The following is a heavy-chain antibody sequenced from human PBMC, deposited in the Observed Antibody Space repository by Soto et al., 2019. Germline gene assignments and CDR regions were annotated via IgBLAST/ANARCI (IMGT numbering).Heavy chain of an antibody. CDR2: INAEKGYK. CDR3: ARDGPQPESGWTDYFDY. V-gene: IGHV1-3*01. J-gene: IGHJ4*02. Sequence: ASVKCSFKASVYTFTNYAIHWWRHAPRQRLEWMGWINAEKGYKKYSQKFKGRVTISRDTSASTVYLEMSSLRSEDTALYYCARDGPQPESGWTDYFDYWGQGTLVPVYS. CDR1: VYTFTNYA. D-gene: IGHD6-19*01.